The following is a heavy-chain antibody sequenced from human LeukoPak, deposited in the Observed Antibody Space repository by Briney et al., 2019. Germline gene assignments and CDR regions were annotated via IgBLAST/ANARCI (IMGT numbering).Heavy chain of an antibody. CDR2: IIPIFGTA. J-gene: IGHJ4*02. Sequence: ASVKVSCKASGGTFSSYAISWVRQAPGQGLEWMGGIIPIFGTANYAQKFQGRVTITADESTSTAYMELSSLRSEDTAVYYCARVVVVPAARRPLCYFDYWGQGTLVTVSS. CDR1: GGTFSSYA. V-gene: IGHV1-69*01. CDR3: ARVVVVPAARRPLCYFDY. D-gene: IGHD2-2*01.